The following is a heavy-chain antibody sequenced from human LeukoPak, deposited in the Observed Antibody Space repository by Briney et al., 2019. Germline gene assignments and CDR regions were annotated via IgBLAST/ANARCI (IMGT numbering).Heavy chain of an antibody. CDR3: ARVDGATWDYYYYTDV. CDR1: GYTFTSCG. D-gene: IGHD4/OR15-4a*01. CDR2: VSAYNGNT. V-gene: IGHV1-18*01. J-gene: IGHJ6*03. Sequence: GTSVKLPCNASGYTFTSCGISWVRQAPGQGLEWMGWVSAYNGNTNNAQKLPGRVTMTTDTSTSTAYMELRSLRSDDTAVYYCARVDGATWDYYYYTDVWGKGTTVTVSS.